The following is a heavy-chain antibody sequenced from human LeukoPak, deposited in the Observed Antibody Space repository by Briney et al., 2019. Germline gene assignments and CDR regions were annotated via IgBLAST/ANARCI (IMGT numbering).Heavy chain of an antibody. CDR3: VTQELAPP. CDR2: IKEDGSIE. Sequence: GGSLRLSCAASGFTFSNYWMSWVRQAPGKGLECVANIKEDGSIEDYVDSVKGRFTVSRDKAKNSLYLQMNSLRAEDTAVYYCVTQELAPPWGQGTLVTVSS. CDR1: GFTFSNYW. V-gene: IGHV3-7*01. J-gene: IGHJ5*02.